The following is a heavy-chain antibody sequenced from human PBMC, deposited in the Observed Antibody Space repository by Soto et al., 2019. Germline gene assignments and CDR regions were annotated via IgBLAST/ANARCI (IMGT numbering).Heavy chain of an antibody. CDR3: ARTADDSYWFDP. CDR2: IYYRGTT. CDR1: GGSISSGDYY. J-gene: IGHJ5*02. D-gene: IGHD1-1*01. V-gene: IGHV4-30-4*01. Sequence: QVQLHESGPGLVKPSQTLSLTCAVSGGSISSGDYYWSWIRQPPGKGLEWIGYIYYRGTTYYNPSLKRLVTISADTSRNQFSLELTSVTAADTAVYYCARTADDSYWFDPWGQGTLVTVSS.